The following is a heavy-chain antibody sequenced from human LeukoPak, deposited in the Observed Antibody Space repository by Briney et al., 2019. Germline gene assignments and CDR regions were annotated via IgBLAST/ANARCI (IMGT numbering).Heavy chain of an antibody. CDR1: GGSINNYY. V-gene: IGHV4-59*08. CDR2: IYYTGST. CDR3: ARLSSGSNPPFDY. J-gene: IGHJ4*02. Sequence: SETLSLTCTVSGGSINNYYWSWVQQTPGKGLECIGYIYYTGSTNYNPSLRSRVTMSVDTSTNQFSLKLSSVTAADTAVYYCARLSSGSNPPFDYWGQGTLVTVSS. D-gene: IGHD3-22*01.